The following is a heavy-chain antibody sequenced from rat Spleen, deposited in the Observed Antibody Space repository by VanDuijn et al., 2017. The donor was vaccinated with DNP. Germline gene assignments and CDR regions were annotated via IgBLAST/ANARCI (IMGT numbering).Heavy chain of an antibody. V-gene: IGHV5-25*01. CDR1: GFTFSNFD. Sequence: EVQLVESGGGLVQPGRSLKLSCVASGFTFSNFDMAWVRQAPTKGLEWVASISPRGSRTYYRDVVKGRFTISRDNAKSSLYLQMNSLKSEDTATYYCARPDYWGQGVMVTVSS. J-gene: IGHJ2*01. CDR3: ARPDY. CDR2: ISPRGSRT.